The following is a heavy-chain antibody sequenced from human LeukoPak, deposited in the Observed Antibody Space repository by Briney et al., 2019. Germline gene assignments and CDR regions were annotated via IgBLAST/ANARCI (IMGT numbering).Heavy chain of an antibody. CDR2: IYYSGST. CDR3: ARSGSYGGHFDN. CDR1: GGSISSYY. V-gene: IGHV4-59*08. D-gene: IGHD1-26*01. J-gene: IGHJ4*02. Sequence: KPSETLSLTCTVSGGSISSYYWSWIRQPPGKGLEWIGYIYYSGSTNYNPSLKSRVTISVDTSKNQFSLKLTSVTAADTAVYYCARSGSYGGHFDNWGQGTLVTVSS.